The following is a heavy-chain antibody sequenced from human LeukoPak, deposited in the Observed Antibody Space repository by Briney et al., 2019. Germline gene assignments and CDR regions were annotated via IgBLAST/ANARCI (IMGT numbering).Heavy chain of an antibody. CDR1: GYSFTSYW. V-gene: IGHV5-51*01. CDR2: IYPGDSDT. J-gene: IGHJ4*02. Sequence: GESLKISCKGSGYSFTSYWIGWVRQMPGKGLGWMGIIYPGDSDTRYSPSFQGQVTISADKSISTAYLQWSSLKASDTAMYYCAVYYYDSSGYYPEGGYFDYWGQGTLVTVSS. CDR3: AVYYYDSSGYYPEGGYFDY. D-gene: IGHD3-22*01.